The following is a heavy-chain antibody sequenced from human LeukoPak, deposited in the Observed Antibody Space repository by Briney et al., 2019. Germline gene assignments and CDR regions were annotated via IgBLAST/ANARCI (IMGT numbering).Heavy chain of an antibody. V-gene: IGHV1-8*03. J-gene: IGHJ4*02. CDR3: ARAPSPYNYDSSAYYSDY. D-gene: IGHD6-25*01. Sequence: ASVKVSCKTSGYTFTSFDINWVRQAAGQGLEWLGWMNPYTGKTGHAQKFQGRVTFTGDTSIRTAYMEVSSLTSEDTAVYYCARAPSPYNYDSSAYYSDYWGQGTLVTVSS. CDR2: MNPYTGKT. CDR1: GYTFTSFD.